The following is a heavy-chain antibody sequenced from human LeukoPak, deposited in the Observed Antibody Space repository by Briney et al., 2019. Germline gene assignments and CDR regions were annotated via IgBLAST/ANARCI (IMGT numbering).Heavy chain of an antibody. CDR1: GYTFTSYY. J-gene: IGHJ3*02. D-gene: IGHD2-15*01. CDR3: ASGVVAPRERVTINSDAFDI. CDR2: INPSGGST. Sequence: GASVKVSCKASGYTFTSYYMHWVRQAPGQGLEGMGIINPSGGSTSYAQKFQGRVTMTRDTSITTAYMELSRLRSDDTAVYYCASGVVAPRERVTINSDAFDIWGQGTMVTVSS. V-gene: IGHV1-46*01.